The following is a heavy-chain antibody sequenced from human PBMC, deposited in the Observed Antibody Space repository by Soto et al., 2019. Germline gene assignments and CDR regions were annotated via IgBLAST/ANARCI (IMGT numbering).Heavy chain of an antibody. CDR2: SIPVLGIV. Sequence: QVQLVQSGAEVKKPGSSVKVSCKASGGTFTSYSITWVRQAPGQGLEWMGRSIPVLGIVNYAQKFQGRVTITADKSTNTAYMELSSLRSEDTAVYYCARDGLGTTRRYFDAWGQVTLVTVSS. CDR1: GGTFTSYS. J-gene: IGHJ4*02. CDR3: ARDGLGTTRRYFDA. V-gene: IGHV1-69*04. D-gene: IGHD1-1*01.